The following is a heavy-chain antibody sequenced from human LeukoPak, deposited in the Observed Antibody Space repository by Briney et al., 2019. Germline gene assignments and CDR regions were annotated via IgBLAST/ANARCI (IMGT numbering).Heavy chain of an antibody. V-gene: IGHV1-69*02. CDR1: GGTFSSYT. CDR3: ARGGYGYPFDY. CDR2: IIPILGIA. J-gene: IGHJ4*02. D-gene: IGHD5-18*01. Sequence: GASVKVSFKVSGGTFSSYTISWVRQAPGQGLEWMGRIIPILGIANYAQKFQGRVTITADKSTSTAYMELSSLRSEDTAVYYCARGGYGYPFDYWGQGTLVTVSS.